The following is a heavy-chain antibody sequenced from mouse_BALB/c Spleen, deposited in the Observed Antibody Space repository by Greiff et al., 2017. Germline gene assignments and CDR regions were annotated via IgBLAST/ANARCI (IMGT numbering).Heavy chain of an antibody. D-gene: IGHD2-4*01. CDR3: ASDYDCHFAY. CDR2: ISNGGGST. V-gene: IGHV5-12-2*01. Sequence: EVQGVESGGGLVQPGGSLKLSCAASGFTFSSYTMSWVRQTPEKRLEWVAYISNGGGSTYYPDTVKGRFTISRDNAKNTLYLQMSSLKSEDTAMYYCASDYDCHFAYWGQGTLVTVSA. J-gene: IGHJ3*01. CDR1: GFTFSSYT.